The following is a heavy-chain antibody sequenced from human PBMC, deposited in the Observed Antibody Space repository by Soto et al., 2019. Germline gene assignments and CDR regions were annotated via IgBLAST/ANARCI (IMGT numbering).Heavy chain of an antibody. CDR1: DYTFTNYD. V-gene: IGHV1-18*01. Sequence: QVQLGQSGAEVKKPGASVTVSFKTSDYTFTNYDFSWVREAPGQGIEWMGWISGYNGNTKYAEKFQNRVTMTTDTPTNTAHMELRSLRSDDTSVYYCAREGQAPYYYYGMDVWGQGTAVTVSS. CDR3: AREGQAPYYYYGMDV. CDR2: ISGYNGNT. J-gene: IGHJ6*02.